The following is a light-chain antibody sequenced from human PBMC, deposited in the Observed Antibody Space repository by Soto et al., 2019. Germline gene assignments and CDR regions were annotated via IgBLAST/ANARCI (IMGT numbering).Light chain of an antibody. J-gene: IGLJ1*01. CDR2: HVT. CDR1: SSDIGGYNY. V-gene: IGLV2-14*03. Sequence: QSALTQPASVSGSPGQSITISCTGTSSDIGGYNYVSWYQHHPGKAPKLMIYHVTNRPSGVSNRFSGSKSGNTASLTISGLQAEDEADYYCSSYTSSSTYVFAPGTKLTVL. CDR3: SSYTSSSTYV.